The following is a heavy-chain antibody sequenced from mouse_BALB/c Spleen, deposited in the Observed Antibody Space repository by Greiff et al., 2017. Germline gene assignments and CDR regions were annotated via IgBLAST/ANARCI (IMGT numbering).Heavy chain of an antibody. V-gene: IGHV5-9*03. CDR2: ISSGGGNT. J-gene: IGHJ3*01. CDR1: GFTFSSYT. Sequence: EVQLVESGGGLVKPGGSLKLSCAASGFTFSSYTMSWVRQTPEKRLEWVATISSGGGNTYYPDSVKGRFTISRDNAKNNLYLQMSSLRSEDTALYYCARTGMAYWGQGTLVTVSA. D-gene: IGHD4-1*01. CDR3: ARTGMAY.